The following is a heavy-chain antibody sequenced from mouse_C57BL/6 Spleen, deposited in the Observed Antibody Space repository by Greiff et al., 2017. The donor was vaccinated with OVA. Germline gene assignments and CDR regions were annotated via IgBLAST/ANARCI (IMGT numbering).Heavy chain of an antibody. CDR1: GFTFSSYG. Sequence: EVQLQQSGGDLVKPGGSLKLSCAASGFTFSSYGMSWVRQTPDKRLEWVATISSGGSYTYYPDSVKGRFTISRDNAKNTLYLQMSSLKSEDTAMYYCASDRGFFDYWGQGTTLTVSS. CDR2: ISSGGSYT. V-gene: IGHV5-6*01. D-gene: IGHD3-1*01. J-gene: IGHJ2*01. CDR3: ASDRGFFDY.